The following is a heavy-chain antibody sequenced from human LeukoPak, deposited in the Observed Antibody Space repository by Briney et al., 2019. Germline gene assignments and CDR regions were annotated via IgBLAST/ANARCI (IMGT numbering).Heavy chain of an antibody. CDR2: INPNSGGT. D-gene: IGHD3-9*01. Sequence: ASVKVSCKASGYTFTGYYMHWVRQAPGQGLEWMGWINPNSGGTNYAQKFQGRVTMTRDTSISTAYMELSRLRSDDTAVYYCARDRGGLRYFDWLSAGFDPWGQGTLVTVSS. V-gene: IGHV1-2*02. CDR3: ARDRGGLRYFDWLSAGFDP. CDR1: GYTFTGYY. J-gene: IGHJ5*02.